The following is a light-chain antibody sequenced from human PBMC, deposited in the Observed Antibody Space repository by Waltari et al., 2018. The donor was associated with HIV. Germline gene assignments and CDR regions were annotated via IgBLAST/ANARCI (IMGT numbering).Light chain of an antibody. V-gene: IGLV2-14*01. CDR3: SAWDSSLSAWV. J-gene: IGLJ3*02. CDR1: SSDVGAYNY. Sequence: QSALTQPASVSGSPGQSITISCTGTSSDVGAYNYVSWYQQHPDKAPKLMIYEVSNRPAGISERLSASRSGNTASLTITGLQPEDEADYYCSAWDSSLSAWVFGGGTKLTVL. CDR2: EVS.